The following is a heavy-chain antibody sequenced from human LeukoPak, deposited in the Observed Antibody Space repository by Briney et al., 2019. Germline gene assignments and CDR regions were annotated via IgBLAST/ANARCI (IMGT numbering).Heavy chain of an antibody. CDR3: ARDIVVVVAQNWFDP. V-gene: IGHV1-2*02. Sequence: ASVKVSCKASGGTFSSYAISWVRQAPGQGLEWMGWINPNSGGTNYAQKFQGRVTMTRDTSISTAYMELSRLRSDDTAVYYCARDIVVVVAQNWFDPWGQGTLVTVSS. J-gene: IGHJ5*02. D-gene: IGHD2-15*01. CDR2: INPNSGGT. CDR1: GGTFSSYA.